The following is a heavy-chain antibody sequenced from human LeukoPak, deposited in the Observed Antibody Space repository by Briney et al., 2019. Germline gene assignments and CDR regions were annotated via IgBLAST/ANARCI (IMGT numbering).Heavy chain of an antibody. CDR3: ARDLSAAFDF. J-gene: IGHJ4*02. CDR1: GFPFSSYG. CDR2: LVYDARS. Sequence: GGSLRLSCAASGFPFSSYGMHWVRQAPGKGLEWVARLVYDARSDYANSMKGRFSISRDDSKNTLFLDMSNLRVEDTALYYCARDLSAAFDFWGQGVLVTVSS. V-gene: IGHV3-33*01. D-gene: IGHD6-19*01.